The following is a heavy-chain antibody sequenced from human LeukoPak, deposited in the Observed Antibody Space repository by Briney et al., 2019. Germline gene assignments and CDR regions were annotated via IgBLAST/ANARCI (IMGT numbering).Heavy chain of an antibody. CDR3: AGAGYSSSWYSAADAFDI. CDR2: ISSSGSTI. J-gene: IGHJ3*02. V-gene: IGHV3-48*03. Sequence: GGSLRLSCAASGFTFSSYEMNWVRQAPGKGLEWVSYISSSGSTIYYADSVKGRFTISRDNAKNSLYLQMNSLRAEDTAVYYCAGAGYSSSWYSAADAFDIWGQGTMVTVSS. CDR1: GFTFSSYE. D-gene: IGHD6-13*01.